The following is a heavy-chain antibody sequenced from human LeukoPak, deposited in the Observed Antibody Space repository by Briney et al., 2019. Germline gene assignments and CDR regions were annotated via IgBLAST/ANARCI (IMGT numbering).Heavy chain of an antibody. D-gene: IGHD2-2*03. CDR2: INPSGGTT. J-gene: IGHJ3*02. CDR3: ASLATVGSDSFDI. CDR1: GYSFTTFY. V-gene: IGHV1-46*01. Sequence: ASVKVSCKASGYSFTTFYMHWVRQAPGQGLEWIGIINPSGGTTSQAQKFQGRVTMTRDTSTSTVYMELSSLRSEDTAVYYCASLATVGSDSFDIWGQGTMVTVSS.